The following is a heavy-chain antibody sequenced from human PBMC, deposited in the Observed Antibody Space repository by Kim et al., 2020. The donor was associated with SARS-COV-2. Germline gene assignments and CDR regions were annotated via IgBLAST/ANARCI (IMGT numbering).Heavy chain of an antibody. CDR2: IYYSGST. V-gene: IGHV4-59*13. D-gene: IGHD2-15*01. Sequence: SETLSLTCTVSGGSITNYFWSWIRQPPGKGLEWIGHIYYSGSTNYNPSLKSRVTISVDTSKNQFSLKLSSVTAAYTAVYYCARAPWLLPDYWGQGTLVT. CDR1: GGSITNYF. CDR3: ARAPWLLPDY. J-gene: IGHJ4*02.